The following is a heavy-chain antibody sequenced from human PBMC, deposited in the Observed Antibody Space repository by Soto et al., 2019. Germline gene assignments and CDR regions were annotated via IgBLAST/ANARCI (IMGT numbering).Heavy chain of an antibody. D-gene: IGHD2-21*02. CDR2: IVRASDTE. CDR1: GGTFGTYG. V-gene: IGHV1-69*14. Sequence: QVHLVQSGAEVKNPGSSVNISCKASGGTFGTYGLNWRRQFPGQGLEWVGGIVRASDTENYAQKFQGRVTITAEKSTNIAHMQMASLTSDDTAVYYCATAVTAGTYSNYGLDVWGQGTTVTVS. CDR3: ATAVTAGTYSNYGLDV. J-gene: IGHJ6*02.